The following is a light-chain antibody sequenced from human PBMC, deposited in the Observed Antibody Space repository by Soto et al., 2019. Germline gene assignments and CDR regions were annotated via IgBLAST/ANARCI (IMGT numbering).Light chain of an antibody. V-gene: IGKV1-9*01. Sequence: DVQLTQSPSFLSASVGDRLTITCRASQGINSYLAWYQQKPGKAPQLLIYTASTLQSGVPSRFSGSASGTEFNLTISSLQPEDFATYYCQQLNSYPLTFGGGTKVEI. J-gene: IGKJ4*01. CDR1: QGINSY. CDR2: TAS. CDR3: QQLNSYPLT.